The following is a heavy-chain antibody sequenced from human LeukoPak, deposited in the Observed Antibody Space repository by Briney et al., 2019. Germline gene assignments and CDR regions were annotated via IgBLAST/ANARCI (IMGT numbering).Heavy chain of an antibody. V-gene: IGHV4-61*02. J-gene: IGHJ4*02. CDR1: GGSIRSATYY. D-gene: IGHD3-10*01. CDR2: IYTSGST. CDR3: ARARPWFAPFDY. Sequence: PSETLSLTCTVSGGSIRSATYYWSWIRQPAGKGLEWIGRIYTSGSTNYNPSLKSRVTISVDTSKNQFSLKLSSVTAADTAVYYCARARPWFAPFDYWGQGTLVTVSS.